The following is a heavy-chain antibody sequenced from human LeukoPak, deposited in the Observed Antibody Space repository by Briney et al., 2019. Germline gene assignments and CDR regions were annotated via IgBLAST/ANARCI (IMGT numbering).Heavy chain of an antibody. V-gene: IGHV3-48*01. CDR3: ARDGNYDYWSAQSAGDGMDV. CDR2: ISSSSSTI. CDR1: GFTFSSYS. D-gene: IGHD3-3*01. J-gene: IGHJ6*02. Sequence: PGGSLRLSCAASGFTFSSYSMNWVRQAPGKGLEWVSYISSSSSTIYYADSVKGRFTISRDNAKNSLYLQMNILRAEDTAVYYCARDGNYDYWSAQSAGDGMDVWGQGTTVTVSS.